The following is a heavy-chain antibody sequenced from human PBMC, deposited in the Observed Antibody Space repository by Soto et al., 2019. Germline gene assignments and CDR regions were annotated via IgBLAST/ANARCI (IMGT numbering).Heavy chain of an antibody. CDR1: SGSISSGDYY. D-gene: IGHD3-16*01. Sequence: QVQLQESGPGLVMPSQTLSLTCTVSSGSISSGDYYWSWLRQPPGKVLEWIGDIFYNGYTHYNASLKSRVTISVDTSKNQFSLKLTSVTAADTAVYYCARGRFGEIHDYWGQGTLVTVSS. CDR2: IFYNGYT. J-gene: IGHJ4*02. CDR3: ARGRFGEIHDY. V-gene: IGHV4-30-4*01.